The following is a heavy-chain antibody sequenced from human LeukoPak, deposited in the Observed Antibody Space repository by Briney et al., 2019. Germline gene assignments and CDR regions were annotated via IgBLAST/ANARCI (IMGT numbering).Heavy chain of an antibody. D-gene: IGHD5-24*01. CDR2: INPSGGST. CDR1: GYTSTGYY. Sequence: GASVKVSCKASGYTSTGYYIHWVRQAPGQGLEWMGIINPSGGSTSYALKFRGRVTMTRDTSTTTVYMELTSLKSDDTAVYYCARGKEMATITGGPDYWGQGTLVTVSS. V-gene: IGHV1-46*01. CDR3: ARGKEMATITGGPDY. J-gene: IGHJ4*02.